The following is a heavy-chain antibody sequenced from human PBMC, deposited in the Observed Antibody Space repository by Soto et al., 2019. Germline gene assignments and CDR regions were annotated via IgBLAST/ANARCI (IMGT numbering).Heavy chain of an antibody. CDR1: GCSFSRDW. J-gene: IGHJ4*02. Sequence: GGSLRRSWPPSGCSFSRDWMSWVRQAPGKGLEWVANIKQDGSEKYYVDSVKGRFTISRDNAKNSLYLQMNSLRAEDTAVYYCARIWSGSYTYHDYWGQGT. D-gene: IGHD1-26*01. CDR2: IKQDGSEK. V-gene: IGHV3-7*05. CDR3: ARIWSGSYTYHDY.